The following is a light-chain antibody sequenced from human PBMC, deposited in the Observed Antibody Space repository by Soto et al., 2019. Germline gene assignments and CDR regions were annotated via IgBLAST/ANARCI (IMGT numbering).Light chain of an antibody. CDR3: QHYHSYPNT. CDR1: PDFSKY. J-gene: IGKJ1*01. V-gene: IGKV1-9*01. CDR2: VAS. Sequence: IQFTQSPSLLSASIGDRSTTTGQGSPDFSKYLAWYQKKPWEAPKLLIYVASTLHSGLPSRFRGSGSGTEFTLTITNVQPDDFATYYCQHYHSYPNTFGQGTKVDI.